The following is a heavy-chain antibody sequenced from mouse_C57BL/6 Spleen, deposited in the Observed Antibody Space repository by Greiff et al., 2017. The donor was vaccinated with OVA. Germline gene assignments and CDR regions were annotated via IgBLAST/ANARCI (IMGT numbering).Heavy chain of an antibody. CDR2: IDPSDSET. V-gene: IGHV1-52*01. CDR3: AMGLCMTTESYFDY. Sequence: QVQLQQPGAELVRPGSSVKLSCKASGYTFTSYWMHWVKQRPIQGLEWIGNIDPSDSETHYNQKFKDKATLTVDKSSSTAYMQLSSLTSEDSAVYYCAMGLCMTTESYFDYWGQGTTLTVSS. D-gene: IGHD1-1*01. CDR1: GYTFTSYW. J-gene: IGHJ2*01.